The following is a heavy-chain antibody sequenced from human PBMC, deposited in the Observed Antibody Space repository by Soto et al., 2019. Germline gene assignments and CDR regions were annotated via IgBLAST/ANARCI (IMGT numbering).Heavy chain of an antibody. D-gene: IGHD4-17*01. CDR3: ATPDFGAYWYFAL. V-gene: IGHV1-69*08. CDR2: IIPALETA. J-gene: IGHJ2*01. CDR1: GGTFSSHT. Sequence: QDQLVQSGAEVKKPGSSVKVSCKASGGTFSSHTFSWVRQAPGQGLEWMGRIIPALETANYAQKFQGRVTITADESETTVYMELNSPSSDGTAVYYCATPDFGAYWYFALWGRGTLVPVSS.